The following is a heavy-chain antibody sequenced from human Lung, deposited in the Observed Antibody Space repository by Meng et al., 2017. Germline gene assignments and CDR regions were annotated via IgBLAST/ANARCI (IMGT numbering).Heavy chain of an antibody. J-gene: IGHJ3*02. V-gene: IGHV3-73*02. CDR3: TIYTSGHI. CDR2: IETKPNNYAT. D-gene: IGHD6-19*01. CDR1: VVTVSGSD. Sequence: EGPLGRSGGGLVQPVWSLDLYCAVRVVTVSGSDIPWVRQASGKGLEWVGRIETKPNNYATSYAASVRGRFTISRDDSKNTADLEMNSLKTEDTALYYCTIYTSGHIWGQGTMVTVSS.